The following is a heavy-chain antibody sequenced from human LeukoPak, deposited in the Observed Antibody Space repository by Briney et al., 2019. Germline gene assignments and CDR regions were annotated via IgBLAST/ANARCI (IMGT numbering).Heavy chain of an antibody. Sequence: GGSLRLSCAASGFTFSSYGMHWVRQAPGKGLEWVAFIRYDGSNKYYADSVKGRFAISRDNAKNTVFLQMSSLRAEDTALYYCARKSASGNYPLDYWGQGTLVTVSS. CDR3: ARKSASGNYPLDY. CDR2: IRYDGSNK. V-gene: IGHV3-30*02. CDR1: GFTFSSYG. J-gene: IGHJ4*02. D-gene: IGHD3-10*01.